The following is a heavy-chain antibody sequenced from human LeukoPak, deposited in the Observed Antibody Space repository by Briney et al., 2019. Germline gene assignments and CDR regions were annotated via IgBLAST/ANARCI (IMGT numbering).Heavy chain of an antibody. V-gene: IGHV5-51*01. Sequence: GESLKISCKGSGYSFTSHWIVWVRQMPGKSLEWMGIIYPGDSDTRYSPSFQGQVTISADKSISTAYLQWSSLKASDTAMYYCARQLIVVVPTAIGGSGYYYALDVWGQGTTVTVSS. CDR3: ARQLIVVVPTAIGGSGYYYALDV. J-gene: IGHJ6*02. CDR1: GYSFTSHW. CDR2: IYPGDSDT. D-gene: IGHD2-2*02.